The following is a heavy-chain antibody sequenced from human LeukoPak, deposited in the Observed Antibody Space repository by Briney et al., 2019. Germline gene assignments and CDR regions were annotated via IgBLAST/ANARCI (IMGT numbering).Heavy chain of an antibody. CDR3: ARESFHCSGGSCYRGMDV. D-gene: IGHD2-15*01. V-gene: IGHV1-2*02. J-gene: IGHJ6*02. CDR2: INPNSGGT. Sequence: ASVKVSCKASGYTFTGYYMHWVRQAPGQGLEWMGWINPNSGGTNYAQKFQGRVTMTRDTSISTAYMELGRLRSGDTAVYYCARESFHCSGGSCYRGMDVWGQGTTVTVSS. CDR1: GYTFTGYY.